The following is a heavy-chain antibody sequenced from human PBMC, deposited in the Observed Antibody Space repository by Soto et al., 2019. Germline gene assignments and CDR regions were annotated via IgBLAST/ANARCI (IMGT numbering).Heavy chain of an antibody. CDR3: ARERGTVGDFDY. CDR2: IYYSGST. CDR1: GGSISSYY. Sequence: QVQLQESGPGLVKPSETLSLTCTVSGGSISSYYWSWIRQPPGKGLEWIGYIYYSGSTNYNPSLKSRVTLSVDPSKNQFSLKLSSVTAADTAVYYCARERGTVGDFDYWGQGTLVTVSS. J-gene: IGHJ4*02. V-gene: IGHV4-59*01. D-gene: IGHD3-16*01.